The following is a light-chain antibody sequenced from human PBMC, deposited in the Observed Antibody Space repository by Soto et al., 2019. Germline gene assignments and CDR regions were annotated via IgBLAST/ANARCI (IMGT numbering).Light chain of an antibody. CDR1: SSDVGSYNL. CDR3: CSYAGRSNRV. Sequence: QSVLTQPASVSGSPGQSITISCTGTSSDVGSYNLVSWYQQHPGKAPKVMIYEVTKRPSGVSNRFSGSKSGNTASLTISGLQAEDEADYYCCSYAGRSNRVFGGGTKLTVL. J-gene: IGLJ3*02. CDR2: EVT. V-gene: IGLV2-23*02.